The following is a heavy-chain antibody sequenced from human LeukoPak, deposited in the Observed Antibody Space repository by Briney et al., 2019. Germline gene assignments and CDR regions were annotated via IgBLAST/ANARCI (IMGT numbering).Heavy chain of an antibody. J-gene: IGHJ4*02. CDR2: ISWNSGSI. CDR1: GFTFDDYA. Sequence: GGSLRLSCAASGFTFDDYAMHWVRQAPGKGLEWVSGISWNSGSIGYADSVKGRFTISRDNAKNSLYLQMNSLRAEDTALYYCAKDLSRSAYYFDYWGQGTLVTVSS. CDR3: AKDLSRSAYYFDY. V-gene: IGHV3-9*01. D-gene: IGHD1-26*01.